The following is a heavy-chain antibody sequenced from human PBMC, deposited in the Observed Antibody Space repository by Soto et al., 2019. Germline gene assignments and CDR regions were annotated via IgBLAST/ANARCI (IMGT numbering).Heavy chain of an antibody. V-gene: IGHV1-69*06. CDR1: GGTFSSYA. Sequence: ASVKVSCKASGGTFSSYAISWVRQAPGQGLEWMGGIIPIFGTANYAQKFQGRVTITADKSTSTAYMELSSLRSEDTAVYYCARASNIVVVTAICAFDIWGQGTMVTVSS. CDR2: IIPIFGTA. CDR3: ARASNIVVVTAICAFDI. J-gene: IGHJ3*02. D-gene: IGHD2-21*02.